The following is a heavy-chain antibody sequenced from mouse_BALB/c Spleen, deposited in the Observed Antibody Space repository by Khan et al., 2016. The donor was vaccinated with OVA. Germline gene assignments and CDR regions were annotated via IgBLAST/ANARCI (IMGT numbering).Heavy chain of an antibody. CDR3: ARDGSRYNYAMDY. Sequence: EVQLVESGPGLVNPSQSLSLTCTVTGYSITSDYAWNWIRQFPGNKLEWMGYINYSGSTNYNPALKSRISITRDTSKTPFFLQLNSVTTEETATYDCARDGSRYNYAMDYWGQGTSVTVSS. J-gene: IGHJ4*01. V-gene: IGHV3-2*02. CDR1: GYSITSDYA. D-gene: IGHD2-3*01. CDR2: INYSGST.